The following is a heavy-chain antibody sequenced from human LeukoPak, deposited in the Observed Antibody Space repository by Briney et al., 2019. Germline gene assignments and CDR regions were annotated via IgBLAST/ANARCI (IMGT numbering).Heavy chain of an antibody. CDR2: INPNSGGT. V-gene: IGHV1-2*02. CDR1: GYTFTGYY. J-gene: IGHJ6*02. Sequence: ASVTVSCKASGYTFTGYYMHWVRQAPGQGLEWMLLINPNSGGTNYAQKFQGRVTMTRDTSISTAYMELSRLRSDDTAVYYYARDQDIVVVVAATPLYYYYGMDVWGQGTTVTVSS. CDR3: ARDQDIVVVVAATPLYYYYGMDV. D-gene: IGHD2-15*01.